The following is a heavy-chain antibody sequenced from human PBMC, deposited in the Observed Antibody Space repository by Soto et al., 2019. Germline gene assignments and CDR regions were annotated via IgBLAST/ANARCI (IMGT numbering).Heavy chain of an antibody. D-gene: IGHD6-13*01. CDR1: GGSISYNY. Sequence: SETLSLTCTVSGGSISYNYWSWIRQPPGKGLEWIGYIYYRGSTNNNPSLKSRVTISVDTSKSQISLKLSSVTAADSAVYYCARGGSPYYMDVWGKGTTVTVSS. V-gene: IGHV4-59*01. CDR3: ARGGSPYYMDV. CDR2: IYYRGST. J-gene: IGHJ6*03.